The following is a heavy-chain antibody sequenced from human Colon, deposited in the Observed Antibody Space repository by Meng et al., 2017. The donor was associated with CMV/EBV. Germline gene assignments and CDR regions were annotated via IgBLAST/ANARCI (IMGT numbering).Heavy chain of an antibody. CDR2: TRSKAIGYST. J-gene: IGHJ4*02. D-gene: IGHD1-26*01. CDR1: GFIFRGYY. CDR3: TRVGNGRYLDN. V-gene: IGHV3-72*01. Sequence: CAASGFIFRGYYMDWVRQAPGKGLEWVGRTRSKAIGYSTEYAASVKGRFTISRDESNNFLYLQMNSLKNEDTAVYYCTRVGNGRYLDNWGQGTLVTVSS.